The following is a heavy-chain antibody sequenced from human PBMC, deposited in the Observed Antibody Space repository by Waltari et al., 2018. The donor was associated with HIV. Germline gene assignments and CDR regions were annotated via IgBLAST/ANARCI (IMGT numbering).Heavy chain of an antibody. D-gene: IGHD1-1*01. CDR3: ARGNCRTGNCLLLAFGFDS. V-gene: IGHV4-59*01. J-gene: IGHJ1*01. Sequence: YWSWIRQTPGGGLEWIGYFYYSGSANLNIGSTYYDPSLQGRVTISLNKSKRQFSLRLASVTAADTGVYYCARGNCRTGNCLLLAFGFDSWGQG. CDR1: Y. CDR2: FYYSGSA.